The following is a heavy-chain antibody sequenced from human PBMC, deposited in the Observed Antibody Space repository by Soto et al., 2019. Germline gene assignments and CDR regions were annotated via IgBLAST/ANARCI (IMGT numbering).Heavy chain of an antibody. V-gene: IGHV4-39*01. CDR2: IYYSGST. Sequence: SETLSLTCTVSGGSISSSSYYWGWIRQPPGKGLEWIGSIYYSGSTYYNPSLKSRVTISVDTSKNQFSLKLSSVTAADTAVYYCARGFSSRSPGDYWGQGTLVTVSS. CDR3: ARGFSSRSPGDY. D-gene: IGHD6-13*01. J-gene: IGHJ4*02. CDR1: GGSISSSSYY.